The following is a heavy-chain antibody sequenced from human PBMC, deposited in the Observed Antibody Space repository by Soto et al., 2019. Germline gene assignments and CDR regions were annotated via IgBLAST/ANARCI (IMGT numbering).Heavy chain of an antibody. CDR1: GFTFSSYG. V-gene: IGHV3-30*18. CDR3: AKDGGYCSSTSCLRYYFDY. D-gene: IGHD2-2*01. J-gene: IGHJ4*02. CDR2: ISYDGSNK. Sequence: QVQLVESGGGVVQPGRSLRLSCAASGFTFSSYGMHWVRQAPGKGLEWVAVISYDGSNKYYADSVKGRFTISRDNSKNTLYLQMNSLRAEDTAVYYCAKDGGYCSSTSCLRYYFDYWGQGTLVTVSS.